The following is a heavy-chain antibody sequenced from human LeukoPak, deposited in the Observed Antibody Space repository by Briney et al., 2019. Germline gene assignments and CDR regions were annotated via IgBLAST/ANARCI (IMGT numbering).Heavy chain of an antibody. V-gene: IGHV4-59*08. CDR1: GDSIRSNY. CDR2: LSYSGGA. J-gene: IGHJ4*02. CDR3: ARGYSDASGRPDY. Sequence: SETLSLTCTVSGDSIRSNYWSWIRQPPGKGLGWIGHLSYSGGANYNPSLKSRVTMSVDTSNNRFSLKLSSVTAADTAIYYCARGYSDASGRPDYWGQGTLVTVSS. D-gene: IGHD1-26*01.